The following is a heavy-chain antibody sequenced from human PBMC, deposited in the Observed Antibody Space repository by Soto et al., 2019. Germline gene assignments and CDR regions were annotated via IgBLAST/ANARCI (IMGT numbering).Heavy chain of an antibody. Sequence: QVQLVQSGAEVKKPGATVKLSCKASGYTFTSSHMHWVRQVPGQGLEWMGVIDCRGGTTSYTQKFQGRVTMITDASTSTVYMYLDSLRSEDTAVYYCTRDGDGDGWEVVLYYWGQGTLVTVSS. J-gene: IGHJ4*02. V-gene: IGHV1-46*03. CDR1: GYTFTSSH. CDR3: TRDGDGDGWEVVLYY. D-gene: IGHD2-21*01. CDR2: IDCRGGTT.